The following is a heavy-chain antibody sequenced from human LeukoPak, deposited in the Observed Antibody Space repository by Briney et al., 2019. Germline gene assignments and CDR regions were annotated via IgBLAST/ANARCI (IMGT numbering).Heavy chain of an antibody. Sequence: GASVKVSCKASGYTFTSYGISWVRQAPGQGLEWMGWISAYNGNTNYAQKLQGRVTITADKSTSTAYMELSSLRSEDTAVYYCARGLDYGEIDAFDIWGQGTMVTVSS. V-gene: IGHV1-18*01. J-gene: IGHJ3*02. CDR2: ISAYNGNT. D-gene: IGHD4-17*01. CDR1: GYTFTSYG. CDR3: ARGLDYGEIDAFDI.